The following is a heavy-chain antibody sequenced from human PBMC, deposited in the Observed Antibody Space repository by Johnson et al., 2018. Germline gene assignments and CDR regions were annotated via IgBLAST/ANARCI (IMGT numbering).Heavy chain of an antibody. CDR2: IAYDGSNK. Sequence: QVQLGESGGGVVQPGRSLRLSCAASGFTFSTCGMHWVRQAPGKGLEWVAVIAYDGSNKYYADSVKGRFTISRDNSKNTLYLQMNSPRAEDTAMYYCAKDVGPSVTYYYYGMDIWGQGTTVTVSS. CDR3: AKDVGPSVTYYYYGMDI. J-gene: IGHJ6*02. D-gene: IGHD1-26*01. CDR1: GFTFSTCG. V-gene: IGHV3-30*18.